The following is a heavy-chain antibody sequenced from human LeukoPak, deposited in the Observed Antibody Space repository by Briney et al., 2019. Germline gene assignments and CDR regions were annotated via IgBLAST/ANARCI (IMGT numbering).Heavy chain of an antibody. V-gene: IGHV4-39*01. CDR2: IFYSGST. J-gene: IGHJ4*02. D-gene: IGHD2-2*01. Sequence: SETLSLTCTVSGGSITSRDYYWGWIRQPPGKGLEWIGTIFYSGSTNYNPSLKSRVTTSVDTSKNQFSLKLSSVTAADTAVYYCASGYRLAFDYWGQGTLVTVSS. CDR3: ASGYRLAFDY. CDR1: GGSITSRDYY.